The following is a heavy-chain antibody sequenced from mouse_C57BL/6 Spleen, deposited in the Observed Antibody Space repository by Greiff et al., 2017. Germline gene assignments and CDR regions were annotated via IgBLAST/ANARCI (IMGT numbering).Heavy chain of an antibody. D-gene: IGHD2-4*01. J-gene: IGHJ3*01. Sequence: VQLVESGPELVKPGASVKISCKASGYAFSSSWMNWVKQRPGKGLEWIGRIYPGDGDTNYNGKFKGKATLTADKSSSTAYMQLSSLTSEDSAVYFCARDDYDFAYWGQGTLVTVSA. CDR2: IYPGDGDT. CDR1: GYAFSSSW. CDR3: ARDDYDFAY. V-gene: IGHV1-82*01.